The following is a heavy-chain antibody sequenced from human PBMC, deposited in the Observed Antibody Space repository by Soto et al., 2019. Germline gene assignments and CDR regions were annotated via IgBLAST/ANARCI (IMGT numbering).Heavy chain of an antibody. CDR2: IYYSGST. J-gene: IGHJ4*02. CDR3: ARGGWRHIDY. Sequence: QVQLQESGPGLVKTSETLSLTCTVSGGSISVYYWSWIRQPPGKGMEWIGYIYYSGSTNYNPSLKSRVTISVATSKNQFSLKLSSVTAADTAVYYCARGGWRHIDYWGQGTLVTVSS. CDR1: GGSISVYY. D-gene: IGHD3-3*01. V-gene: IGHV4-59*08.